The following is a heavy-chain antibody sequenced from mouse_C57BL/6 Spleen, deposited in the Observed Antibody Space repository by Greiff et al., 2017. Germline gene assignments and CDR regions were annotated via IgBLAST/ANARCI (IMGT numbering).Heavy chain of an antibody. Sequence: QVQLKQPGAELVKPGASVKLSCKASGYTFTSYWMHWVKQRPGQGLEWIGMIHPNSGSTKYNEKFKSKATLTVYKSSRTAYMQLSSLTSEDSAVSYCARYSISEDYAMDYWGQGTSVTVSS. V-gene: IGHV1-64*01. CDR1: GYTFTSYW. D-gene: IGHD2-5*01. J-gene: IGHJ4*01. CDR2: IHPNSGST. CDR3: ARYSISEDYAMDY.